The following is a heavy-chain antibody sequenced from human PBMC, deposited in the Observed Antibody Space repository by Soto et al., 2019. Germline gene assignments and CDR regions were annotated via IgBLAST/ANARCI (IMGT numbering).Heavy chain of an antibody. CDR3: ARDYGDSFDY. CDR1: GYTFTGYY. Sequence: QVPLVQSGAEVKKPGASVKVSCKASGYTFTGYYIHWVRQAPGQGLEWMGWINSNSGGTNFAQKFKGRVTMTRDTSISTAYMELSRLRSDDTAVYYCARDYGDSFDYWGQGTLVTVSS. CDR2: INSNSGGT. J-gene: IGHJ4*02. D-gene: IGHD4-17*01. V-gene: IGHV1-2*02.